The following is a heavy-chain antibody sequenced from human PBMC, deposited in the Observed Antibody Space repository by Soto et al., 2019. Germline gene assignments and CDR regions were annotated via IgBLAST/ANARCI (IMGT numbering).Heavy chain of an antibody. CDR1: GYTFSNYG. D-gene: IGHD3-9*01. V-gene: IGHV1-3*01. Sequence: ASVKVSCKASGYTFSNYGIHWVRQAPGQRLEWMGLINAGNGNTKYSQKFQGRVTLTRDTSASTAYMELSSLRSEDTAVYYCAGDGAPGYSYYYYYGMDVWGQGTTVTVSS. J-gene: IGHJ6*01. CDR3: AGDGAPGYSYYYYYGMDV. CDR2: INAGNGNT.